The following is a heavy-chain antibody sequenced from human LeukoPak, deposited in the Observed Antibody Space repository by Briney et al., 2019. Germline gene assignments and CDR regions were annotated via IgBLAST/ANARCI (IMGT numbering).Heavy chain of an antibody. V-gene: IGHV4-31*03. CDR1: GGSISSGGYY. CDR3: ARGPVFGDIVVVVAATLPRYFDY. CDR2: IYDSGST. Sequence: KPSETLSLTCTVSGGSISSGGYYWSWIRQHSGRGLEWIGYIYDSGSTYYNPSLKSRVTISVDTSKNQFSLKLSSVTAADTAVYYCARGPVFGDIVVVVAATLPRYFDYWGQGTLVTVSS. J-gene: IGHJ4*02. D-gene: IGHD2-15*01.